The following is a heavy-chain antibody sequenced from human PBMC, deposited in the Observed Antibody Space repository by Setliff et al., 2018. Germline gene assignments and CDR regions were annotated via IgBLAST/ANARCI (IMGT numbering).Heavy chain of an antibody. Sequence: ASVKVSCKVSGSTLTEITMYWVRQAPGKGLEWMGSFNPEDDEIIYAQKFLGRVTMTEDTSTDTAYMELSSLRSEDTAVYYCATKDYDTSGYYRPFGFWGQGTLVTVSS. J-gene: IGHJ4*01. D-gene: IGHD3-22*01. CDR1: GSTLTEIT. CDR3: ATKDYDTSGYYRPFGF. V-gene: IGHV1-24*01. CDR2: FNPEDDEI.